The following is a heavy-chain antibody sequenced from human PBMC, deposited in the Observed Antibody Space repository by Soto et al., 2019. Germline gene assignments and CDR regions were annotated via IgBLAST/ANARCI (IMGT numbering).Heavy chain of an antibody. J-gene: IGHJ4*02. CDR3: VREGCSGGSCYGRFDH. Sequence: GGSLRLSCAASGFTFSYYWMRWVRQAPGKGLEWVANINLDGSEKWYVDPVKGRFTISRDNGKNSLYLQMNSLRAEDTAVYYCVREGCSGGSCYGRFDHWGQGSLVTVSS. V-gene: IGHV3-7*03. CDR1: GFTFSYYW. D-gene: IGHD2-15*01. CDR2: INLDGSEK.